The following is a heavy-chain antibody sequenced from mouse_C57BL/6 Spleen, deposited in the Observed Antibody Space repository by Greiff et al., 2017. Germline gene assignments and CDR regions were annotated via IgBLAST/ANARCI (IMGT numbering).Heavy chain of an antibody. J-gene: IGHJ4*01. CDR3: ARRSGYAMDY. D-gene: IGHD3-2*02. CDR1: GYTFTSYW. Sequence: QVQLQQPGAELVMPGASVKLSCKASGYTFTSYWMHWVKQRPGQGLEWIGEIDPSDSYTNYNQKFKGKSTLTVDKSSSTAYMQLSSQTSEDSAVYYCARRSGYAMDYWGQGTSVTVSS. CDR2: IDPSDSYT. V-gene: IGHV1-69*01.